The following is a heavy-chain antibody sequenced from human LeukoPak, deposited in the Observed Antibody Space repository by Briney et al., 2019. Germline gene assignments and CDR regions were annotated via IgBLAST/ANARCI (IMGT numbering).Heavy chain of an antibody. CDR3: ARIDYDSSGYYHAY. Sequence: SGPALVKPTQTLTLTFTFSGFSLSTSGMRVSWIRQPPGKALEWLARIDWDDDKFYSTSLKTRLTISKDTSKNQVVLRMTNMDPVDTATYYCARIDYDSSGYYHAYWGQGTLVTVSS. V-gene: IGHV2-70*04. CDR2: IDWDDDK. J-gene: IGHJ4*02. CDR1: GFSLSTSGMR. D-gene: IGHD3-22*01.